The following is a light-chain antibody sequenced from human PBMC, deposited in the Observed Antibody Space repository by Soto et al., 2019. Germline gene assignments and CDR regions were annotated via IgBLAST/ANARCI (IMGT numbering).Light chain of an antibody. CDR2: EVS. V-gene: IGLV2-14*01. CDR3: SSYTSNTTVI. CDR1: SSDVGGYNY. Sequence: QSALTQPASVSGSPGQSITISCTGTSSDVGGYNYVSWYQHHPGRAPKLIIYEVSNRPSGVSNRFSGSKSGNTASLTISGLQAEDEADYYCSSYTSNTTVIFGGGTKVTVL. J-gene: IGLJ2*01.